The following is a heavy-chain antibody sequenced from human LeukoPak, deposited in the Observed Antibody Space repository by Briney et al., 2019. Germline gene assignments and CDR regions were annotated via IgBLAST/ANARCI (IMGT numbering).Heavy chain of an antibody. CDR2: INHSGST. CDR1: GFTFSSYS. Sequence: GSLRLSCAASGFTFSSYSMNWVRQPPGKGLEWIGGINHSGSTNYNPSLKSRVTISVDTSKNQFSLKLSSVTAADTAVYYCARPVSGSSGWYYNYWGQGTLVTVSS. CDR3: ARPVSGSSGWYYNY. V-gene: IGHV4-34*01. J-gene: IGHJ4*02. D-gene: IGHD6-19*01.